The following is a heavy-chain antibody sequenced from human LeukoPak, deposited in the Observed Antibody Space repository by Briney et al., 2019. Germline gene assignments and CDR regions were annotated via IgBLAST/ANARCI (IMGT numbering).Heavy chain of an antibody. D-gene: IGHD3-22*01. CDR2: ISSSGSTI. Sequence: GGSLRLSCAASGFTFSDYYMSWIRQAPGKGLEWVSYISSSGSTIYYADSVKGRFTISRDNAKNSPYLQMNSLRAEDTAVYYCARESGYYDSSGYYYRYYYYYMDAWGKGTTVTVSS. J-gene: IGHJ6*03. V-gene: IGHV3-11*04. CDR1: GFTFSDYY. CDR3: ARESGYYDSSGYYYRYYYYYMDA.